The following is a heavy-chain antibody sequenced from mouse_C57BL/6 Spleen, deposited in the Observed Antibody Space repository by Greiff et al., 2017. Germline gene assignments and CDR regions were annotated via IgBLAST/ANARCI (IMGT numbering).Heavy chain of an antibody. J-gene: IGHJ4*01. Sequence: EVNVVESGGGLVKPGGSLKLSCAASGFTFSDYGMHWVRQAPEKGLEWVAYISSGSSTIYYADTVKGRFTISRDNAKNTLFLQMTSLRSEDTAMYYCARGSNSYYYAMDYWGQGTSVTVAS. CDR1: GFTFSDYG. D-gene: IGHD2-5*01. CDR2: ISSGSSTI. CDR3: ARGSNSYYYAMDY. V-gene: IGHV5-17*01.